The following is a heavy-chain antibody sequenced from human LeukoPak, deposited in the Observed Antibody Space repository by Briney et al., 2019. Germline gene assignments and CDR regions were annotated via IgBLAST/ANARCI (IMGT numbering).Heavy chain of an antibody. CDR3: AKDTGNYDFWSGYYGYFDY. CDR2: ISGSGGST. CDR1: GFTFSSYA. Sequence: GGSLRLSCAASGFTFSSYAMSWVRQAPGKGLEWASAISGSGGSTYYADSVKGRFTISRDNSKNTLYLQMNSLRAEDTAVYYCAKDTGNYDFWSGYYGYFDYWGQGTLVTVFS. J-gene: IGHJ4*02. V-gene: IGHV3-23*01. D-gene: IGHD3-3*01.